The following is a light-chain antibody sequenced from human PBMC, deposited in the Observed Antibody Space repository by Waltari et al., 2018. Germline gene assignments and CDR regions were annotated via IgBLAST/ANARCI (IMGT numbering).Light chain of an antibody. V-gene: IGKV1-8*01. CDR3: QQYYSYPRL. Sequence: AIRMTQSPSSFSASTGDRVTITCRASQGISSYLAWYQQKPGKAPKLLIYAASTLQSGVPSRFSGSGSWTDFTLTISCLQSEDFASYYCQQYYSYPRLFGPGTKVDIK. CDR2: AAS. J-gene: IGKJ3*01. CDR1: QGISSY.